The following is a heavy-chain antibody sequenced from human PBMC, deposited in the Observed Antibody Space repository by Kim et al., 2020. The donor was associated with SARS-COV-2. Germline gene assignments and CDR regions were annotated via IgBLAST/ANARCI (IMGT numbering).Heavy chain of an antibody. V-gene: IGHV4-39*01. CDR3: VRHETSGWLPLYS. CDR1: GGSMISSLF. Sequence: SETLSLTCNVSGGSMISSLFWAWFRQPPGKGLEWIGSIYYTGVTYYNLSLKSRLTISLDMSMNQFPLPVKSMIAADTALYHCVRHETSGWLPLYSWGQG. J-gene: IGHJ4*02. D-gene: IGHD2-2*01. CDR2: IYYTGVT.